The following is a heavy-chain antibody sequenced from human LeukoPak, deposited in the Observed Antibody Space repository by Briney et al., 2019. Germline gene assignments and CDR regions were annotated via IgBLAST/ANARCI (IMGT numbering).Heavy chain of an antibody. CDR2: INPNSGGT. V-gene: IGHV1-2*02. J-gene: IGHJ4*02. Sequence: SVKVSCKASGYTFTDYHIHWVRQAPGQGLEWMGWINPNSGGTNYAEKFHGRLTTTRDTSISTAFMELSGLRSDDTAVYYCTRFRHVAVAGTPHFDYWGQGALVTVSS. D-gene: IGHD6-19*01. CDR3: TRFRHVAVAGTPHFDY. CDR1: GYTFTDYH.